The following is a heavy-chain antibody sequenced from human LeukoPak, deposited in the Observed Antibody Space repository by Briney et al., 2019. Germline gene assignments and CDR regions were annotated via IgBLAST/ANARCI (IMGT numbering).Heavy chain of an antibody. CDR1: GFIFSRYG. V-gene: IGHV3-33*01. D-gene: IGHD7-27*01. Sequence: GGSLRLSCAASGFIFSRYGMQWVRQAPGKGLEWVGVIWYDGSKKHYADSVKGRFTISRDNSRNTLYLQMDSLRAEDTAVYYCVRESFSRGDFNWGQGTLVTVSS. J-gene: IGHJ4*02. CDR3: VRESFSRGDFN. CDR2: IWYDGSKK.